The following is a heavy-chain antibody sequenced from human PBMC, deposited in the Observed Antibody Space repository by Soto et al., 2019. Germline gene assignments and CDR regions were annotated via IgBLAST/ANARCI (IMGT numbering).Heavy chain of an antibody. D-gene: IGHD4-17*01. Sequence: SETLSLTCAVYGGSFSGYYWSWIRQPPGKGLEWIGEINHSGSTNYNPSLKSRVTISVDTSKNQFSLKLSSVTAADTAVYYCARVNDYGDPPYFDYWGQGTLVTVSS. CDR2: INHSGST. V-gene: IGHV4-34*01. J-gene: IGHJ4*02. CDR1: GGSFSGYY. CDR3: ARVNDYGDPPYFDY.